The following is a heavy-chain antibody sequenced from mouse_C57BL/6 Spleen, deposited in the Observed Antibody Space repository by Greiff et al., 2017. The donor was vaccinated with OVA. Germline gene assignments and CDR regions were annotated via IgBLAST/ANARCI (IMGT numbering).Heavy chain of an antibody. CDR3: ARGGTVVDYFDY. V-gene: IGHV1-54*01. Sequence: VQLQPSGAELVRPGTSVKVSCKASGYAFTNYLIEWVKQRPGQGLEWIGVINPGCGGTNYNEKFKGKVTLTADKSSSTAYMQLSSLTSEDSAVYFCARGGTVVDYFDYWGQGTTLTVSS. CDR2: INPGCGGT. CDR1: GYAFTNYL. J-gene: IGHJ2*01. D-gene: IGHD1-1*01.